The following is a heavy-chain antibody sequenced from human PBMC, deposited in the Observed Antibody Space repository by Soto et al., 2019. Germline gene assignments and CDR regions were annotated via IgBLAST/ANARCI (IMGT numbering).Heavy chain of an antibody. CDR2: IYREGSEE. V-gene: IGHV3-7*03. Sequence: EAQLVESGGDLVQPGGSLRLSCAASGFTFTGYWMSWVRQAPGKGLEWVASIYREGSEEHYVASVKGRFTISRDNAKNSVYLQMESLRADDTAVYYCARDPGPRPAAIRGLGWFDPWGQGTVVTVSS. CDR3: ARDPGPRPAAIRGLGWFDP. CDR1: GFTFTGYW. J-gene: IGHJ5*02. D-gene: IGHD2-2*01.